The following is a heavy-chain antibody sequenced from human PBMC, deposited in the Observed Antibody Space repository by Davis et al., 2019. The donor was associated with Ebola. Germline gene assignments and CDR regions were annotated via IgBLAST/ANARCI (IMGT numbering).Heavy chain of an antibody. J-gene: IGHJ4*02. CDR1: DNTFTNYW. V-gene: IGHV5-51*01. Sequence: GGSLRLSCKGSDNTFTNYWIGWVRQMPGKGLEWMGIIYTGDSDTRYSPSFQGQVTISADKSISTAYLQWNSLKASDTAIYYCTRQGPTSWDSWGQGTLVTVSS. CDR2: IYTGDSDT. D-gene: IGHD2-2*01. CDR3: TRQGPTSWDS.